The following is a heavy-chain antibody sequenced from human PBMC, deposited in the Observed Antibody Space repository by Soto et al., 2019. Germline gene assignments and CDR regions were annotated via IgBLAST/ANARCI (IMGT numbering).Heavy chain of an antibody. D-gene: IGHD3-10*01. V-gene: IGHV1-3*01. CDR3: ARTPNYYDMDV. J-gene: IGHJ6*02. Sequence: ASVKVSCKASGYTFTSYGIIWVRQAPGQRLEWMGWINAGNGNTKYSQKFQGRVTITRDTSASTAYMELSSLRSEDTAVYYCARTPNYYDMDVWGQGTTVTVSS. CDR2: INAGNGNT. CDR1: GYTFTSYG.